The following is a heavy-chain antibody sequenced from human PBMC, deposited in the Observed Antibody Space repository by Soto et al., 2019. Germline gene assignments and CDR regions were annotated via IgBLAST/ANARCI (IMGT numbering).Heavy chain of an antibody. V-gene: IGHV1-69*04. CDR3: ARAANGWGDYYYYYGMDV. D-gene: IGHD2-21*02. J-gene: IGHJ6*02. CDR1: GYTFTSYG. CDR2: IIPILGIA. Sequence: SVKVSCKASGYTFTSYGISWVRQAPGQGLEWMGRIIPILGIANYAQKFQGRVTITADESTSTAYMELSSLRSEDTAVYYCARAANGWGDYYYYYGMDVWGQGTTVTVSS.